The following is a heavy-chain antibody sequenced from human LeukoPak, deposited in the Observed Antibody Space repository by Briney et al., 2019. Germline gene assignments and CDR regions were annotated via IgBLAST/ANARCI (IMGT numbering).Heavy chain of an antibody. D-gene: IGHD3-22*01. Sequence: SETLSLTCTVSGGSISSNGYYWSWIRQQPGKGLEWIGYTYYSGSTYYNPSLTSRVTISVDTSKNHFSLKLSSVTAADTAVYYCARDGDSTGYYFAYWGQGTLVTVSS. CDR3: ARDGDSTGYYFAY. CDR1: GGSISSNGYY. CDR2: TYYSGST. J-gene: IGHJ4*02. V-gene: IGHV4-31*03.